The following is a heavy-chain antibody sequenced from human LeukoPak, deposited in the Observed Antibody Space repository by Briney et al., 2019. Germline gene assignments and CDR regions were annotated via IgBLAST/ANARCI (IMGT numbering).Heavy chain of an antibody. CDR1: GGTFSSYA. V-gene: IGHV1-69*13. D-gene: IGHD3-9*01. CDR2: IIPIFGTA. CDR3: ARTSADYDILTGYFDY. Sequence: SVKVSCKASGGTFSSYAISWVRQAPGQGLEWMGGIIPIFGTANYAQKFQGRVTITADESTSTAYMELSSLRAEDTAVYYCARTSADYDILTGYFDYWGQGTLVTVSS. J-gene: IGHJ4*02.